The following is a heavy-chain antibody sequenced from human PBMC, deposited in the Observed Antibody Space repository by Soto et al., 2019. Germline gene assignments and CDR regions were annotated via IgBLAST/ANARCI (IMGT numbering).Heavy chain of an antibody. CDR3: SKVNDLWSRQIDY. Sequence: PGGSLRLSCAASGFTFNSYAMSWVRQAPGKGLEWVSAISGSGGSTYYADSVKGRFTISRDNSKNTLYLQMNSLRAEDVAVYYCSKVNDLWSRQIDYWGQGTLVTVSS. CDR1: GFTFNSYA. J-gene: IGHJ4*02. D-gene: IGHD3-3*01. V-gene: IGHV3-23*01. CDR2: ISGSGGST.